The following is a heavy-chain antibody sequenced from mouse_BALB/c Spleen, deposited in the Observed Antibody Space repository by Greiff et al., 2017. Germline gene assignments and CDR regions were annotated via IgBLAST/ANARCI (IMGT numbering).Heavy chain of an antibody. J-gene: IGHJ4*01. CDR3: AREYGNYVDYAMDY. CDR2: ISYDGSN. Sequence: EVKLVESGPGLVKPSQSLSLTCSVTGYSITSGYYWNWIRQFPGNKLEWMGYISYDGSNNYNPSLKNRISITRDTSKNQFFLKLNSVTTEDTATYYCAREYGNYVDYAMDYWGQGTSVTVSS. D-gene: IGHD2-10*02. CDR1: GYSITSGYY. V-gene: IGHV3-6*02.